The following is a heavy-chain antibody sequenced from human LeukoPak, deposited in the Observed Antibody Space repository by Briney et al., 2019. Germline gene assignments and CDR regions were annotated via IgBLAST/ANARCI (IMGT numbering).Heavy chain of an antibody. CDR1: GGSFSGYY. V-gene: IGHV4-34*01. CDR2: INHSGST. J-gene: IGHJ4*02. Sequence: SETLSLTCAVYGGSFSGYYWSWIRQPPGKGLEWIGEINHSGSTNYNPSLKSRVTISVDTSKNQFSLKLSSVTAADTAVYYCARRLLWFGELRGWGWGTLVTVSS. CDR3: ARRLLWFGELRG. D-gene: IGHD3-10*01.